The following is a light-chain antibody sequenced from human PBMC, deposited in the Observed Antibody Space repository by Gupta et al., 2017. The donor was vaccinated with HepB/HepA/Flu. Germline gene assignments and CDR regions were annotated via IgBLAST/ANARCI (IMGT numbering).Light chain of an antibody. CDR3: QQYYSSPLT. J-gene: IGKJ4*01. Sequence: DIVMTQSPDSLAVSLGETATLNCKSSQSVLYSSNNKNYLAWYQQTPGQPPKLLIYWASTQESGVPDRFSGSGSETDFTLTISSLQAEDVAVYYCQQYYSSPLTFGGGTRVEIK. CDR2: WAS. V-gene: IGKV4-1*01. CDR1: QSVLYSSNNKNY.